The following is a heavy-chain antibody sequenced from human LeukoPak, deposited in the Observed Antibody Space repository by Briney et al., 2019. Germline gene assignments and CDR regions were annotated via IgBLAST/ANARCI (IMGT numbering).Heavy chain of an antibody. CDR1: GYTFTGYY. J-gene: IGHJ4*02. Sequence: GASVKVSRKASGYTFTGYYMHWVRQAPGQGLEWMGWINPNSGGTNYAQKFQGRVTMTRDTSISTAYMELSRLRSDDTAVYYCAREYYDSSGYYSPDAHYFDYWGQGTLVTVSS. CDR3: AREYYDSSGYYSPDAHYFDY. V-gene: IGHV1-2*02. D-gene: IGHD3-22*01. CDR2: INPNSGGT.